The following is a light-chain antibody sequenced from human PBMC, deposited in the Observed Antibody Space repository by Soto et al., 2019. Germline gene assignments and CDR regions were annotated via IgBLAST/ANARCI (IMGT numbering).Light chain of an antibody. V-gene: IGLV2-11*01. Sequence: QSVLTQPRSVSGSPGQSVTISCTGTSSEIGGYNYVSWYQQHPGKAPKLMIYDVSKRPSGVPDRFSGSKSGNTASLTISGLQAEKEADYYCGSYAGSYVFGTGTKVTVL. J-gene: IGLJ1*01. CDR1: SSEIGGYNY. CDR2: DVS. CDR3: GSYAGSYV.